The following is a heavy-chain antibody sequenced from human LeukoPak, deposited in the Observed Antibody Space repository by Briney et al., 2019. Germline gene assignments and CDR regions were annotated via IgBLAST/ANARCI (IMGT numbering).Heavy chain of an antibody. J-gene: IGHJ3*02. V-gene: IGHV3-21*01. Sequence: GSLRLSCAASGFTFSSYSMNWVRQAPGKGLEWVSSISTSSSYMYYADSLQGRFTIFRDNAKNSPFLQMDSLRAEDTAVYYCARGRGYSISSDAFDIWGQGTMVTVSS. CDR1: GFTFSSYS. CDR2: ISTSSSYM. D-gene: IGHD6-6*01. CDR3: ARGRGYSISSDAFDI.